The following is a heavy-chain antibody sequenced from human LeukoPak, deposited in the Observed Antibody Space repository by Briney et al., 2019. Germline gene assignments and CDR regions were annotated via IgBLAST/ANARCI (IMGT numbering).Heavy chain of an antibody. CDR2: FDPEDGET. J-gene: IGHJ4*02. CDR1: GYTLTELS. CDR3: ARTGWLGYSYGHFDY. V-gene: IGHV1-24*01. Sequence: ASVKVSCKVSGYTLTELSMHWVRQAPGKGLEWMGVFDPEDGETIYAQKLQGRVTMTTDTSTSTAYMELRSLRSDDTAVYYCARTGWLGYSYGHFDYWGQGTLVTVSS. D-gene: IGHD5-18*01.